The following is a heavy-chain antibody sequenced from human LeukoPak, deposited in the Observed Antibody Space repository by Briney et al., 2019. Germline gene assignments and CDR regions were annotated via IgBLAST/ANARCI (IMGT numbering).Heavy chain of an antibody. D-gene: IGHD3-9*01. Sequence: GGSLSLSCAASGFTYSSQWMSWVRQAPGKGLEWVANIKEDGSEKNYVDSVKGRFTISRDNAKNSLYLQMDSLRAGDTAVYFCARDRAYQYYDLLTGYYYYYGLDVWGQGTTVTVSS. CDR2: IKEDGSEK. J-gene: IGHJ6*02. CDR3: ARDRAYQYYDLLTGYYYYYGLDV. V-gene: IGHV3-7*01. CDR1: GFTYSSQW.